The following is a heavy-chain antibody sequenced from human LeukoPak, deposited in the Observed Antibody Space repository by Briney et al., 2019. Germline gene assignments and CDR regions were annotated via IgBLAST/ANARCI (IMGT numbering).Heavy chain of an antibody. CDR2: IYYSGST. D-gene: IGHD2-15*01. V-gene: IGHV4-31*03. CDR3: ATLVGHCSGNDCYDYYFDY. Sequence: PSQTLSLTCTVSGGAVNTGGYYWSWIRQPPGKGPEWMGYIYYSGSTYYNPSLKSRLSISIDTSKNQFSLKLNSVAAADTAVYYCATLVGHCSGNDCYDYYFDYWGQGTLVTVSS. J-gene: IGHJ4*02. CDR1: GGAVNTGGYY.